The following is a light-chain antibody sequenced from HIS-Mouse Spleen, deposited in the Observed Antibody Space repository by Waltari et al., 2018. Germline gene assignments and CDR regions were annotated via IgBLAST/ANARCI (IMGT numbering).Light chain of an antibody. V-gene: IGLV2-14*03. CDR1: SSTVGGYNS. CDR2: DVS. CDR3: SSYTSSSTYV. Sequence: QSALTQPASVSGSPGQSITISCTGPSSTVGGYNSVSWYQQHPGKAPKLMIYDVSNRPSGVSNRFSGSKSGNTASLTISGLQAEDEADYYCSSYTSSSTYVFGTGTKVTVL. J-gene: IGLJ1*01.